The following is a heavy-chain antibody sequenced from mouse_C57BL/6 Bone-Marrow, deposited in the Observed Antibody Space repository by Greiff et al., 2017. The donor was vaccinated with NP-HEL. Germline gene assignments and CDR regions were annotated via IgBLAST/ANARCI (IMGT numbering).Heavy chain of an antibody. Sequence: VQLQQSGPELVKPGASVKISCKASGYAFSSSWMNWVKQRPGKGLEWIGRIYPGDGDTNYNGKFKGKATLTADKSSSTAYMQLSSLTSEDSAVYFCARSRERGLGPFDYWGQGTTLTVSS. V-gene: IGHV1-82*01. D-gene: IGHD3-1*01. CDR1: GYAFSSSW. CDR3: ARSRERGLGPFDY. J-gene: IGHJ2*01. CDR2: IYPGDGDT.